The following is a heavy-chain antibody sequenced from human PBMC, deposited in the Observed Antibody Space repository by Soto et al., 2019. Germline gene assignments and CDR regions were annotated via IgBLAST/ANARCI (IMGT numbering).Heavy chain of an antibody. CDR1: GYTFTSFG. D-gene: IGHD2-8*01. CDR3: ARDRSMYYGMDV. CDR2: ISAYNSNT. J-gene: IGHJ6*02. Sequence: QVQLVQSGGEVKKPGASVKVSCKATGYTFTSFGISWVRQAPGQGLEWMGWISAYNSNTNYAQKLQGRVTMTTDTSTSTAYMELRSLTSDDTAVYYCARDRSMYYGMDVWGQGTTVTVSS. V-gene: IGHV1-18*01.